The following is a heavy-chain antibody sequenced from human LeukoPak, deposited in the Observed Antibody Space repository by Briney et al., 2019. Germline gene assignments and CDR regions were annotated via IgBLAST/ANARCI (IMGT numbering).Heavy chain of an antibody. J-gene: IGHJ4*02. CDR2: INPNSGGT. CDR3: AREFTIAVSPFDY. D-gene: IGHD2-15*01. CDR1: GYAFTGYY. V-gene: IGHV1-2*02. Sequence: ASVKVSCKASGYAFTGYYMHWVRQAPGQGLEWMGWINPNSGGTNYAQKFQGRATMTRDTSISTAYMELSRLRSDDTAVYYCAREFTIAVSPFDYWGQGTLVTVSS.